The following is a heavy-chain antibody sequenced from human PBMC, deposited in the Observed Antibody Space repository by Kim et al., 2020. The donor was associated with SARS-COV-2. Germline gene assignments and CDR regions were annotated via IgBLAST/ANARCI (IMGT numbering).Heavy chain of an antibody. CDR2: ISSSGSTI. D-gene: IGHD2-2*01. CDR1: GFTFSDYY. V-gene: IGHV3-11*04. Sequence: GGSLRLSCAASGFTFSDYYMSWIRQAPGKGLEWVSYISSSGSTIYYADSVKGRFTISRDNAKNSLYLQMNSLRAEDTAVYYCARGNYCSSTSCYVFDYWGQGPLVTVSS. CDR3: ARGNYCSSTSCYVFDY. J-gene: IGHJ4*02.